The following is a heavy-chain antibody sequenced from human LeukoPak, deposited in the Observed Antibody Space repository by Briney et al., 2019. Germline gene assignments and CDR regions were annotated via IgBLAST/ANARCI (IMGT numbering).Heavy chain of an antibody. CDR3: AASYCGGDCYWIDY. D-gene: IGHD2-21*02. CDR2: IIPILGIA. CDR1: GGTFSSYA. J-gene: IGHJ4*02. Sequence: SVKVSCKASGGTFSSYAISWVRQAPGQGLEWMGRIIPILGIANYAQKFQGRVTITADKSTSTAYTELSSLRSEDTAVYYCAASYCGGDCYWIDYWGQGTLVTVSS. V-gene: IGHV1-69*04.